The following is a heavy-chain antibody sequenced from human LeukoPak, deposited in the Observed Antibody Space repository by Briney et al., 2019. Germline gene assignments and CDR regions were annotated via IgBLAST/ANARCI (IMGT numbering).Heavy chain of an antibody. CDR3: ARDRGYSGYATCSSDAFDI. Sequence: GGSLRLSCAASGFTFSSYWMHWVRQAPGKGLVWVSRINSDGSSTSYADSVKGRFTISRDNAKNTLYLQMNSLRAEDTAVYYCARDRGYSGYATCSSDAFDIWGQGTMVTVSS. J-gene: IGHJ3*02. CDR2: INSDGSST. D-gene: IGHD5-12*01. CDR1: GFTFSSYW. V-gene: IGHV3-74*01.